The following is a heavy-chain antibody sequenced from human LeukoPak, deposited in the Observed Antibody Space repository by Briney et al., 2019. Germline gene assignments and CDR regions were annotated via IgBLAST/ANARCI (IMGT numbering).Heavy chain of an antibody. CDR3: AELGITMIGGV. V-gene: IGHV3-48*03. CDR1: GFTFSRYE. CDR2: ISSSGSNI. J-gene: IGHJ6*04. Sequence: GGSLRLSCAASGFTFSRYEMNWVRQAPGKGLEWVSYISSSGSNIYYADSVKGRLTISRDNAKNSLYLQMNSLRAEDTAVYYCAELGITMIGGVWGKGTTVTISS. D-gene: IGHD3-10*02.